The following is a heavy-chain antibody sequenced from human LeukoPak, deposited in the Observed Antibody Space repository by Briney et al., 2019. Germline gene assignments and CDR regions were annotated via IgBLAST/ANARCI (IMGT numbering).Heavy chain of an antibody. CDR2: MNPKTGNT. D-gene: IGHD1-1*01. V-gene: IGHV1-8*03. Sequence: GASVKVSCKASGYTFSSYDINWVRQAAGQGLEWMGWMNPKTGNTGFSQKFQGRVTITRDTSISTAYMELSRLTSEDTGVYYCASDPRPNGWFDPWGQGTLVTVSS. J-gene: IGHJ5*02. CDR3: ASDPRPNGWFDP. CDR1: GYTFSSYD.